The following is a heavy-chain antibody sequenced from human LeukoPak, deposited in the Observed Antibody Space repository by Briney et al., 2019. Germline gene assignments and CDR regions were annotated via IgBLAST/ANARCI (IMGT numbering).Heavy chain of an antibody. CDR2: ISSSSSYI. J-gene: IGHJ4*02. Sequence: GGSLRLSCAASGFTFSSYSMNWVRQAPGKGLEWVSSISSSSSYIYYADSVKGRFTISRDNAKNSLDLQVNSLRGEDTAVYYCARAGGYASSWAYWGQGTLVTVSS. V-gene: IGHV3-21*01. CDR1: GFTFSSYS. CDR3: ARAGGYASSWAY. D-gene: IGHD5-12*01.